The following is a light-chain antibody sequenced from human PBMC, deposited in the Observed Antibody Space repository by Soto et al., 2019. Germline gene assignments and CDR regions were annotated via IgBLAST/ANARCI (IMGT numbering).Light chain of an antibody. CDR2: DDS. J-gene: IGLJ1*01. V-gene: IGLV3-21*02. CDR1: KIETKT. CDR3: QVWDSLSDHHV. Sequence: LTQPPSVSVAPGQTARISCGGNKIETKTVFWYQQKPGQAPVVVVSDDSVRPSGIPERFSGSNSGGTATLSIIGVEAGDEADYYCQVWDSLSDHHVFGPGTKVTV.